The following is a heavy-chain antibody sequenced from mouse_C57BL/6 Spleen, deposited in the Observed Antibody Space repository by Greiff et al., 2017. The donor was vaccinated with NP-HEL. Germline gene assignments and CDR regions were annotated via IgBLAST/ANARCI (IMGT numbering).Heavy chain of an antibody. CDR2: IDPSDSYT. CDR3: ARDSAGSAY. J-gene: IGHJ3*01. V-gene: IGHV1-69*01. CDR1: GYTFTSYW. D-gene: IGHD3-2*02. Sequence: VQLQQPGAELVMPGASVKLSCKASGYTFTSYWMHWVKQRPGQGLEWIGEIDPSDSYTNYNQKFKGKSTLTVDKSSSTAYMQLSSLTSEDSAVYYCARDSAGSAYWGQGTLVTVSA.